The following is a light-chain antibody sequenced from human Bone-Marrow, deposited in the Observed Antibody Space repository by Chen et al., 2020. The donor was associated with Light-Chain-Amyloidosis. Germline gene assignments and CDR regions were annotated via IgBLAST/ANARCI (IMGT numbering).Light chain of an antibody. CDR1: QTISSNY. J-gene: IGKJ4*01. V-gene: IGKV3-20*01. CDR3: QQYGTSPLT. Sequence: IVFTQSPVTLSFSPGEGANLSCRASQTISSNYLTWYQQKFGQAPRLLIYGSSSRATGIPDRFTGSGSGTDFTLTINRLEPEDFAMYYCQQYGTSPLTFGGGTKVEIK. CDR2: GSS.